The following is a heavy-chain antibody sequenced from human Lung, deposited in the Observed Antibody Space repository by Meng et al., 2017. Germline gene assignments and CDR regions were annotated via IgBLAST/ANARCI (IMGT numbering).Heavy chain of an antibody. CDR1: SSTLPDYD. V-gene: IGHV1-2*05. CDR2: SQPRSGGT. J-gene: IGHJ4*02. CDR3: TGDEYISAAGKLFGDY. D-gene: IGHD6-13*01. Sequence: VRHRPQLKKPGPSVKGALKPSSSTLPDYDVPCVRVAPGRGLQWMGRSQPRSGGTHYAQRFQGRVTMTGDTSIRAAYMELSGLRTDGTVMDDCTGDEYISAAGKLFGDYWGQGTLVTVSS.